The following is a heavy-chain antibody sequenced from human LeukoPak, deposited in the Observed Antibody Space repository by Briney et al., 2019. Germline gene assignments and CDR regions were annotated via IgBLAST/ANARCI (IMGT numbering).Heavy chain of an antibody. D-gene: IGHD2/OR15-2a*01. J-gene: IGHJ4*02. Sequence: GGSLGLSCAASGFTFSNYGMHWVRQAPGKGLEWVALIWYDGSNKYYTDSVKGRLTISRDNSKDTLFLQMNGLRAEDTAVYYCAREGPRGNSQFDYWGQGTLVTVSS. CDR3: AREGPRGNSQFDY. V-gene: IGHV3-33*01. CDR2: IWYDGSNK. CDR1: GFTFSNYG.